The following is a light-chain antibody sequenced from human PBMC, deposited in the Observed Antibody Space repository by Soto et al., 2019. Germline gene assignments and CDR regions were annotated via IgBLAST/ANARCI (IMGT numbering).Light chain of an antibody. Sequence: AIRMTQSPSSLSASTGDRVPITCRASQDITNYLTWYQQKPGKAPKLLIYAASTLQSGVPSRFSGSGSGTDFTLTISCLQSEDFATYYCQQYYTYPRTFGQGTKVDIK. CDR3: QQYYTYPRT. CDR1: QDITNY. CDR2: AAS. V-gene: IGKV1-8*01. J-gene: IGKJ1*01.